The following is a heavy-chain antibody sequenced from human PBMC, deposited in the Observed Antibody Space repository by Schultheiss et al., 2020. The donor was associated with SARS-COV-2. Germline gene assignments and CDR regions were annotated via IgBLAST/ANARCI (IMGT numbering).Heavy chain of an antibody. CDR2: ISYDGSNE. Sequence: GGSLRLSCAASGFIFSSYALHWVRQAPGRGLEWVAVISYDGSNEHFADSVKGRFTISRDNSKNTLYLQMNSLRAEDTAVYYCARDPRTHYDFWSGYLATGGAGRGYYGMDVWGQGTTVTVSS. CDR1: GFIFSSYA. V-gene: IGHV3-30*04. J-gene: IGHJ6*02. CDR3: ARDPRTHYDFWSGYLATGGAGRGYYGMDV. D-gene: IGHD3-3*01.